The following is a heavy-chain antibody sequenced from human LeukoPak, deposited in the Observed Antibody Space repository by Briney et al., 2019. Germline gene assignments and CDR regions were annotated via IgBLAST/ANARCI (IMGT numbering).Heavy chain of an antibody. CDR1: GFTFSNAW. D-gene: IGHD1-14*01. CDR3: TTESPEFDY. J-gene: IGHJ4*02. V-gene: IGHV3-15*01. CDR2: IKSKTDGGTT. Sequence: GGSLRLSCAASGFTFSNAWMSWVRQAAGKVLEWVGRIKSKTDGGTTDYATPVKGRFTISRDDSNDTLYLQMNSLKTEDTAVYYCTTESPEFDYWGQGTLVTVSS.